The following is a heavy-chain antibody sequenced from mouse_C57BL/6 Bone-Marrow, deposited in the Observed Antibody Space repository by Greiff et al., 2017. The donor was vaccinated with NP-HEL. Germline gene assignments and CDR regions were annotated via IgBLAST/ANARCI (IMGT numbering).Heavy chain of an antibody. V-gene: IGHV1-69*01. J-gene: IGHJ2*02. D-gene: IGHD3-2*02. CDR1: GYTFTSYW. Sequence: VQLQQPGAELVMPGASVKLSCKASGYTFTSYWMHWVKQRPGQGLEWIGEIDPSASYTNYNQKFKGKSTLTVDKSSSPAYMQLRSLSSEDVVVYSCARGEFRQLRLRGLDDWGQGTSLTVSS. CDR3: ARGEFRQLRLRGLDD. CDR2: IDPSASYT.